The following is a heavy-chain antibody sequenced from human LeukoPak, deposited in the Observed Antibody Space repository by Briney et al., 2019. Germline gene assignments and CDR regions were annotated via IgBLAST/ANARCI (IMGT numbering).Heavy chain of an antibody. CDR1: GFTFSGYW. Sequence: GGSLRLSCAASGFTFSGYWMHWVRQVPGKGLVWVSRINDDGRYTVYADSVKGRFTISRDNAKNTLYLQMNSLKAEDTAVYYCAREILAPGKTLDYWGQGALVTVSS. V-gene: IGHV3-74*01. J-gene: IGHJ4*02. CDR3: AREILAPGKTLDY. CDR2: INDDGRYT.